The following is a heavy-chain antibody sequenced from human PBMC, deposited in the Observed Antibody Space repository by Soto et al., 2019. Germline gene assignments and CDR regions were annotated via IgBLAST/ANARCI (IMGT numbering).Heavy chain of an antibody. Sequence: PSETLSLTCTVSGGSISSYYWSWIRQPPGKGLEWIGYIYYSGSTNYNPSLKSRVTISVDTSKNQFSLKLSSVTAADTAVYYCARGGYSGWIDAFDIWGQGTMVTVSS. V-gene: IGHV4-59*01. J-gene: IGHJ3*02. D-gene: IGHD5-12*01. CDR1: GGSISSYY. CDR2: IYYSGST. CDR3: ARGGYSGWIDAFDI.